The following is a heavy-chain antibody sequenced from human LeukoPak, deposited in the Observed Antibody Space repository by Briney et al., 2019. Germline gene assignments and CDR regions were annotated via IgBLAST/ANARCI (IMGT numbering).Heavy chain of an antibody. D-gene: IGHD1-1*01. V-gene: IGHV3-53*01. Sequence: PGRSLRLSCAASGFTFSSYGMHWVRQAPGKGLEWVSVIYSGGSTYYADSVKGRFTISRDNSKNTLYLQMNSLRAEDTAVYYCAKLVNDAFDIWGQGTMVTVSS. CDR3: AKLVNDAFDI. CDR1: GFTFSSYG. J-gene: IGHJ3*02. CDR2: IYSGGST.